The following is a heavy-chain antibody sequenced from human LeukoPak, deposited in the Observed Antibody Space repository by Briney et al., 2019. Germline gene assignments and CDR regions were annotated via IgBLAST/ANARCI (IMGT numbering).Heavy chain of an antibody. J-gene: IGHJ5*02. V-gene: IGHV1-8*01. CDR3: ARAYSSGWYFINNWFDP. Sequence: ASVKVSCKASGYTFTNYDINWVRQAAGQGLEWMGWMNPNSGNTAYAQKLQGRVTMTTDTSTSTAYMELRSLRSDDTAVYYCARAYSSGWYFINNWFDPWGQGTLVTVSS. CDR1: GYTFTNYD. D-gene: IGHD6-19*01. CDR2: MNPNSGNT.